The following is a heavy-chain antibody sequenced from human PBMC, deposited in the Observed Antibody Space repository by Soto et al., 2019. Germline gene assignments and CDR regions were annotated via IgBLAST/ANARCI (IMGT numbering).Heavy chain of an antibody. Sequence: GGSLRLSCAASGFTFSSYGMHWVRQAPGKGLEWVAVISYDGSNKYYADSVKGRFTISRDNSKNTLYLQMNSLRAEDTAVYYCAKIIQSGAFDIWGQGTMVTVS. V-gene: IGHV3-30*18. J-gene: IGHJ3*02. CDR2: ISYDGSNK. D-gene: IGHD4-4*01. CDR3: AKIIQSGAFDI. CDR1: GFTFSSYG.